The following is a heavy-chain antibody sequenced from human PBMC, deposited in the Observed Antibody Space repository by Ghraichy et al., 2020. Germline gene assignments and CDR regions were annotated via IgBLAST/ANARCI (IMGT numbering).Heavy chain of an antibody. D-gene: IGHD3-3*01. J-gene: IGHJ6*02. CDR2: IYPGDSET. CDR1: GYSFTSYW. V-gene: IGHV5-51*06. Sequence: GESLNISCKGSGYSFTSYWIGWVRQMPGKGLEWMGIIYPGDSETRYSPSFQGQVFISADKSISTAYLQWSSLKASDTAMYYCARGLGDPAYGMDVWGQGTTVTVSS. CDR3: ARGLGDPAYGMDV.